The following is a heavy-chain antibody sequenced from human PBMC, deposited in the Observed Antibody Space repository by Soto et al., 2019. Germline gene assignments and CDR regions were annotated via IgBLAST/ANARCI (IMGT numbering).Heavy chain of an antibody. Sequence: EVQPVESGGGFVKPGGSLRLSCAASGFTFSKAWVGWVRQAPGKGQEWVGRIMSKTDGGATDYAEPVKGSFTISRDDSNNTLYLQMNSLKTADTAFYYCSTDSGTCPYSFDYWGQGTLVTVSS. J-gene: IGHJ4*02. CDR1: GFTFSKAW. D-gene: IGHD1-1*01. V-gene: IGHV3-15*01. CDR2: IMSKTDGGAT. CDR3: STDSGTCPYSFDY.